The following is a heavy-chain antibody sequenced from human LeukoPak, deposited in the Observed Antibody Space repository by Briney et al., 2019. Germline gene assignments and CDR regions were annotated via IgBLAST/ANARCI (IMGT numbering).Heavy chain of an antibody. CDR2: IYPGDSYT. CDR1: GDRFNNYW. CDR3: ARQVDIAVAGYDY. V-gene: IGHV5-51*01. J-gene: IGHJ4*02. Sequence: GESLQISSKGSGDRFNNYWIGWVRQMPGKGLEWMGSIYPGDSYTRYSPSFQGQVTISADRSISTAYVQWNSLKASDTAMYYCARQVDIAVAGYDYWGQGSLISVSS. D-gene: IGHD6-13*01.